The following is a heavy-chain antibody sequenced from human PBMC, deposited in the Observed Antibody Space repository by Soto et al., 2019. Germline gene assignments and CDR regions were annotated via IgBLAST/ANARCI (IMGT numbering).Heavy chain of an antibody. V-gene: IGHV2-5*02. CDR1: GFSLSTYHMG. D-gene: IGHD4-17*01. CDR3: AHAGDYDLLTFDH. J-gene: IGHJ4*02. Sequence: QITLKESGPTLVRPAQTLTLTCDFSGFSLSTYHMGVAWIRQPPGKALEWLALIYWDDDKRSSPSLKDRLAISKDTSSNQVGLTITNVAPGDTATYFCAHAGDYDLLTFDHWGPGTLVTVSS. CDR2: IYWDDDK.